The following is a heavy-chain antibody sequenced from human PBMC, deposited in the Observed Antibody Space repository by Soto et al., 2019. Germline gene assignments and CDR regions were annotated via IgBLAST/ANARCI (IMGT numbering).Heavy chain of an antibody. J-gene: IGHJ5*02. CDR1: GGSVSSTQW. CDR2: IYHIGST. V-gene: IGHV4-4*02. Sequence: SETLSLTCAVSGGSVSSTQWWTWVRQAPGKGLEWLGEIYHIGSTKYNPSLKSRVTMSVDKSKNNFSLNLRSVTAADTVVYYCARVPSPWGQGTLVTISS. CDR3: ARVPSP.